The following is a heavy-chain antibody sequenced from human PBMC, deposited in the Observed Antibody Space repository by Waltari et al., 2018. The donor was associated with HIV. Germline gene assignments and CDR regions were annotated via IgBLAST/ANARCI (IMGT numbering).Heavy chain of an antibody. D-gene: IGHD3-16*01. V-gene: IGHV3-74*01. CDR2: ISTDGSDT. CDR3: TRDLSTYGHEFDY. J-gene: IGHJ4*02. Sequence: EVQLVESGGDLVQLGGSLRLSCAASGFNFRSYWMHWIRQIPGKGLVWVSHISTDGSDTSYLESVKGRFTISRENAKNTLYLQMNSLRVEDTAIYYCTRDLSTYGHEFDYWGQGTLVTVAS. CDR1: GFNFRSYW.